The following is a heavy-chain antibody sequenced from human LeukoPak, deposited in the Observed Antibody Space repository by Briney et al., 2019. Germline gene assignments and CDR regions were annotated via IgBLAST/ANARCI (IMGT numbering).Heavy chain of an antibody. V-gene: IGHV3-7*01. CDR2: IKPDGSEI. J-gene: IGHJ4*02. CDR3: ARDGEAYGWNYAFDY. Sequence: GESLRLSCAASGFSFSRYWMSWVRQAPVRGLEWVANIKPDGSEIYYVDSVKGRFTISRDNAKNAVYLQVNSLRAEDTAVYYCARDGEAYGWNYAFDYWGQGTLVTVSS. CDR1: GFSFSRYW. D-gene: IGHD1-7*01.